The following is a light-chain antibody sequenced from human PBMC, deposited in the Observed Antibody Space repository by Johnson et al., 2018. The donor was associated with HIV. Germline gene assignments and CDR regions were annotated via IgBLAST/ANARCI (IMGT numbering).Light chain of an antibody. CDR1: SSNIGNNY. V-gene: IGLV1-51*02. CDR3: GTWDSSLRAYV. Sequence: QSVLTQSPSVSAPPGQKVTISCSGSSSNIGNNYISWYQQFPGTAPKLLIYENNKRPSGIPDRFSGSKSGTSATLDITALQTGEEADYYCGTWDSSLRAYVFRTGTKITV. CDR2: ENN. J-gene: IGLJ1*01.